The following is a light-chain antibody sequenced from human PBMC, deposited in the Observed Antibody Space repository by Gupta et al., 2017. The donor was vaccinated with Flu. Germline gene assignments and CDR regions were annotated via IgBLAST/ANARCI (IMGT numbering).Light chain of an antibody. CDR2: SNS. CDR3: ATCDDSLIRSV. V-gene: IGLV1-44*01. CDR1: SSNIGSNT. J-gene: IGLJ1*01. Sequence: SSNIGSNTVRWYQHLPGTAPNLLIYSNSLRPSGVPDRFSGSKSAPSSSLAISGLQSADEADYSCATCDDSLIRSVFGPGTKVTVL.